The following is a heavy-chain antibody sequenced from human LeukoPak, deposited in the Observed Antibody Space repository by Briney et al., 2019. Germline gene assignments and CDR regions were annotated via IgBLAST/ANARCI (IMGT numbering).Heavy chain of an antibody. CDR2: LYIGGST. CDR1: GGSISNYY. Sequence: SETLSLTRPVSGGSISNYYWSWIRQPAGKGLEWIGRLYIGGSTKYNPSLQSGVTMSVDTSKNQFSLKLSSVTAADTAVYYCARDWQFSSGGTGWFDSWGQGTLVTVSS. CDR3: ARDWQFSSGGTGWFDS. J-gene: IGHJ5*01. D-gene: IGHD3-22*01. V-gene: IGHV4-4*07.